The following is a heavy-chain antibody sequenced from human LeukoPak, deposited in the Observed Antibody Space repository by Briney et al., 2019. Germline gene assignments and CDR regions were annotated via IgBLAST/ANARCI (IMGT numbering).Heavy chain of an antibody. Sequence: SETLSLTCTVSGGSISTYYWSWIRQPPGEGLEWIASIHYSGSTYNNPSLKSRVTISVDTSKNQFYLKVTSVTAADTALYYCARRDTSGRFGRFDPWGQGTLVTVSS. V-gene: IGHV4-59*04. J-gene: IGHJ5*02. CDR3: ARRDTSGRFGRFDP. D-gene: IGHD6-19*01. CDR1: GGSISTYY. CDR2: IHYSGST.